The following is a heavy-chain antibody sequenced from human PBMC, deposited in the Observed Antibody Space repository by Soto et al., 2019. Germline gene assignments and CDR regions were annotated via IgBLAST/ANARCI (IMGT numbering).Heavy chain of an antibody. CDR2: IIPIFGTA. V-gene: IGHV1-69*13. CDR1: GGTFSSYA. J-gene: IGHJ6*02. D-gene: IGHD6-13*01. Sequence: SVKVSCKASGGTFSSYAISWVRQAPGQGLEWMGGIIPIFGTANYAQKFQGRVTITADESTSTAYMELSGLRSEDTAVYYCARVAAAAPVSLGYYGMDVWGQGTTVTVSS. CDR3: ARVAAAAPVSLGYYGMDV.